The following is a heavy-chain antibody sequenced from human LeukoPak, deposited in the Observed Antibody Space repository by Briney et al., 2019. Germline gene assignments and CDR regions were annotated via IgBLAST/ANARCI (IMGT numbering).Heavy chain of an antibody. D-gene: IGHD3-9*01. CDR1: GYTFTSYD. CDR3: ARRILTGNRASYYYYYYMDV. J-gene: IGHJ6*03. CDR2: MNPNSGNT. Sequence: GASVKVSCKASGYTFTSYDINWVRQATGQGLEWMGWMNPNSGNTGHAQKFQGRVTMTRNTSISTAYMELSSLRSEDTAVYYCARRILTGNRASYYYYYYMDVRGKGATVTISS. V-gene: IGHV1-8*01.